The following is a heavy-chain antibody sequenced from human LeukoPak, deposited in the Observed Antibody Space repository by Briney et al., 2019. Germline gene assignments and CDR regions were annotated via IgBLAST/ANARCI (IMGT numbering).Heavy chain of an antibody. CDR3: ARDGAAGGYFDY. CDR1: GGTFSSYA. CDR2: IIPVFGTA. V-gene: IGHV1-69*05. D-gene: IGHD2-8*02. J-gene: IGHJ4*02. Sequence: SVKVSCKASGGTFSSYAISWVRQAPGRGLEWMGRIIPVFGTANYAQKFQGRVTITTDESTSTAYMELSSLRSEDTAVYYCARDGAAGGYFDYWGQGTLVTVSS.